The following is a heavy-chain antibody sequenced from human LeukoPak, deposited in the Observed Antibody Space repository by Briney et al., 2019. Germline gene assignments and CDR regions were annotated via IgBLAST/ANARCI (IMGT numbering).Heavy chain of an antibody. CDR2: ISGSGGST. Sequence: GGSLRLSCAASGFTFSSSAMSWVRQAPGKGLEWVSSISGSGGSTYYADSVKGRFTISRDNSKNTLYLQMNSLRAEDTAVYYCASARVVVPFWGYFDYWGQGTLVTVSS. CDR1: GFTFSSSA. J-gene: IGHJ4*02. V-gene: IGHV3-23*01. D-gene: IGHD3-22*01. CDR3: ASARVVVPFWGYFDY.